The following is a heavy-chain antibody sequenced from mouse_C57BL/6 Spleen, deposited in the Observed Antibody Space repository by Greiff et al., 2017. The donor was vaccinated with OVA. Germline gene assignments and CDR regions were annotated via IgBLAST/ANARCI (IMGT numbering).Heavy chain of an antibody. CDR1: GYSITSGYY. V-gene: IGHV3-6*01. CDR2: ISYDGSN. D-gene: IGHD2-1*01. J-gene: IGHJ3*01. Sequence: EVQLVESGPGLVKPSQSLSLTCSVTGYSITSGYYWNWIRQFPGNKLEWMGYISYDGSNNYNPSLKNRISITRDTSKNQFFLKLNSVTTEDTATYYCARDYGNYAWFAYWGQGTLVTVSA. CDR3: ARDYGNYAWFAY.